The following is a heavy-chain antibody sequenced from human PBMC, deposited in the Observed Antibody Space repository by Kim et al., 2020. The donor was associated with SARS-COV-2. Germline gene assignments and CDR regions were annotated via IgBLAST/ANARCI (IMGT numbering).Heavy chain of an antibody. Sequence: GGSLSLSCAASGFTFSSYGMHWVRQAPGKGLEWLAVIWYDGSNKYYADSVKGRFTISRDTSKNTLYLQMNSLRAEDTAVYYCARVYRGRSTGFDYWGQGT. V-gene: IGHV3-33*01. D-gene: IGHD3-16*01. CDR1: GFTFSSYG. CDR2: IWYDGSNK. J-gene: IGHJ4*02. CDR3: ARVYRGRSTGFDY.